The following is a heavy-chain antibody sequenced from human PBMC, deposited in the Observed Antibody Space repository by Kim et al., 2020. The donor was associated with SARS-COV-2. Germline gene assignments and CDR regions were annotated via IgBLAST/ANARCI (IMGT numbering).Heavy chain of an antibody. Sequence: GGSLRLSCSASGFTFSSYAMHWVRQAPGKGLEWVAVISYDGSNKYYADSVKGRFTISRDNSKNTLYLQMTSLRAEATAVYYCARDAHTLRYSSSRGWFDPWGQGTLVTVSS. CDR2: ISYDGSNK. V-gene: IGHV3-30-3*01. CDR1: GFTFSSYA. D-gene: IGHD6-13*01. J-gene: IGHJ5*02. CDR3: ARDAHTLRYSSSRGWFDP.